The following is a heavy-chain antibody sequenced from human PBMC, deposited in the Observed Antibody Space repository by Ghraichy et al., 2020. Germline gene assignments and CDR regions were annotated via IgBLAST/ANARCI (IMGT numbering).Heavy chain of an antibody. CDR3: VRATNWNYVMDV. Sequence: GSLRLSCAAPGVTSSSYWMHWVRQAPGKGLVWVSRIKSDGSSIFYADSVKGRFTISRDNAKNTLYLQMNSLRAEDTAVYYCVRATNWNYVMDVWGQGTTVSVSS. V-gene: IGHV3-74*01. J-gene: IGHJ6*02. CDR2: IKSDGSSI. CDR1: GVTSSSYW. D-gene: IGHD2-8*01.